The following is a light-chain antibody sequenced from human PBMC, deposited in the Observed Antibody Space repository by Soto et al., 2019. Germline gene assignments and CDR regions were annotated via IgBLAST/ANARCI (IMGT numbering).Light chain of an antibody. CDR2: GNI. J-gene: IGLJ3*02. CDR3: SSYTSSSTWV. CDR1: SSNIGAGYD. Sequence: QSVLTQPPSVSGAPGQRVTISCTGSSSNIGAGYDVHWYQQLPGTAPKLLIYGNINRPSGVPDRFSGSKSATSASLAITGLQAEDEADYYCSSYTSSSTWVFGGGTKLTVL. V-gene: IGLV1-40*01.